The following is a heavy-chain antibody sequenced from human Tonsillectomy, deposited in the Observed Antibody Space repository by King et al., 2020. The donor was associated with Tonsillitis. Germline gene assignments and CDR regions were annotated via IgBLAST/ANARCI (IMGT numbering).Heavy chain of an antibody. J-gene: IGHJ3*02. CDR2: ISAYNGDT. Sequence: VQLVQSGAEVKKPGASVTVSCKASGYTFTSHGISWLRQAPGKGLEWMGRISAYNGDTNYAQRLQGRVTMTRDTSTSTAYMELRSLRSDDTAVYYCARDMHGSIPTFDAFNICGQGTMVTVSS. CDR1: GYTFTSHG. V-gene: IGHV1-18*04. CDR3: ARDMHGSIPTFDAFNI. D-gene: IGHD2-2*01.